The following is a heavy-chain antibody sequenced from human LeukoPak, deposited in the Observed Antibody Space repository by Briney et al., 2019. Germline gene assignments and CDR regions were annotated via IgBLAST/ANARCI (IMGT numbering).Heavy chain of an antibody. CDR2: INHSGST. Sequence: SETLSLTCTVSGGSISSSSYYWSWIRQPPGKGLEWIGEINHSGSTNYNPSLKSRVTISVDTSKNQFSLKLSSVTAADTAVYYCARRRYYGSGSYIRFDPWGQGTLVTVSS. CDR3: ARRRYYGSGSYIRFDP. D-gene: IGHD3-10*01. J-gene: IGHJ5*02. CDR1: GGSISSSSYY. V-gene: IGHV4-39*07.